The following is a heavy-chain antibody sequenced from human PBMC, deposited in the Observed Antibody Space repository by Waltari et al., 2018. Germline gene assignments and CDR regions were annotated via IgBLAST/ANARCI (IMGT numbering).Heavy chain of an antibody. J-gene: IGHJ5*02. V-gene: IGHV4-34*01. CDR3: ARRRCSSASCYRAMGNWFDP. D-gene: IGHD2-2*02. Sequence: QVQLQQWGAGLLKPSETLSLTCAVYGGSFSGYYWSWIRQPPGKGLEWIGEINHSGSTNYNPSLKSRVTISVDTSKNQFSLKLSSVTAADTAVYYCARRRCSSASCYRAMGNWFDPWGQGTLVTVSS. CDR2: INHSGST. CDR1: GGSFSGYY.